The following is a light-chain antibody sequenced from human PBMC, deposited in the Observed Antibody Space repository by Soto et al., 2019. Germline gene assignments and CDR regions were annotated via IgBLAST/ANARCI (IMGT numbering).Light chain of an antibody. CDR3: SSYAGSNIYV. CDR1: SSDVGSYNY. V-gene: IGLV2-8*01. J-gene: IGLJ1*01. CDR2: EVT. Sequence: QSALTQPPSASGSPGQSVTISCTGTSSDVGSYNYVSWYRLHPGKAPKLMIYEVTKRPSGVPDRFSGSKSGNTASLTVSGLQAEDEADYYCSSYAGSNIYVFGTGTRSPS.